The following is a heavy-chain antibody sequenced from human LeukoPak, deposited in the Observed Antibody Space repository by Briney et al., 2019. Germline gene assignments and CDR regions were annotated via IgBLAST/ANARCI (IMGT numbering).Heavy chain of an antibody. CDR3: SRAYSTGWLGINDY. CDR2: IRNKANGGTA. J-gene: IGHJ4*02. D-gene: IGHD6-19*01. V-gene: IGHV3-49*04. Sequence: GGSLRLSCTASGFTLSDYAMTWVRQAPGKGLEWVGFIRNKANGGTADYAASVKDRFTISRDDSKTIAYLQMNRLKTEDTAVYFCSRAYSTGWLGINDYWGQGALVTVSS. CDR1: GFTLSDYA.